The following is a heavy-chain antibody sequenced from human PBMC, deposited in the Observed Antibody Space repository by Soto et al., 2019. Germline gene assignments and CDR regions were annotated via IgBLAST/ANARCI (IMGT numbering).Heavy chain of an antibody. V-gene: IGHV3-21*01. D-gene: IGHD1-1*01. CDR2: ISSSRRFI. CDR3: ATGSDALDI. J-gene: IGHJ3*02. CDR1: GFTFSNYN. Sequence: GGSLRLSCAGPGFTFSNYNMNWVRQAPGKGLEWVSSISSSRRFIYYADSVKGRFTISRDIAKNSLSLQMNSLRAEDTAVYYCATGSDALDIWGQGTMVTVSS.